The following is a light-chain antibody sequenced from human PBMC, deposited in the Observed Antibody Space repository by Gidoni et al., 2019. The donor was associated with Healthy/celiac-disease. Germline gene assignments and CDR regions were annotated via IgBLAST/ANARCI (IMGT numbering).Light chain of an antibody. V-gene: IGKV3-15*01. J-gene: IGKJ4*01. CDR1: QSVSSN. Sequence: EIVMTQSPATLSVSPGERATLSCRASQSVSSNLAWYQQKPGQAPRLLIYVASSRATGIPSRFSGSGSGTEFTLTISSLQSEDFAVYYCQQYNNLPSLTFGGGTKVEIK. CDR3: QQYNNLPSLT. CDR2: VAS.